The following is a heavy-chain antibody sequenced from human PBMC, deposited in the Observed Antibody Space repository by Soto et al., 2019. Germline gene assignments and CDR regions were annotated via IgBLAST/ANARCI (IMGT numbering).Heavy chain of an antibody. CDR1: GYTFTSYA. Sequence: ASVKVSCKASGYTFTSYAMHWVRQAPGQRLEWMGWINAGNGNTKYSQKFQGRVTITRDTSASTAYMELSSLRSEDTAVYYCARGRAQWLARIYYYYGMDVWGQGTRVTVSS. V-gene: IGHV1-3*01. CDR2: INAGNGNT. D-gene: IGHD6-19*01. CDR3: ARGRAQWLARIYYYYGMDV. J-gene: IGHJ6*02.